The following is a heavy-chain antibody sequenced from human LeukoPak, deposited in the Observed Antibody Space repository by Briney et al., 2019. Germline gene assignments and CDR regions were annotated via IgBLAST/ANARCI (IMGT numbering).Heavy chain of an antibody. CDR1: GYTFTSYG. Sequence: ASVKVSCKASGYTFTSYGISWVRQAPGQGLEWMGWISAYNGNTNYAQKLQGRVTMTTDTSTSTAYMELRSLRSDDTAVYYCARDQPITMVRGVIISSRWFDPWGQGTLVTVSS. J-gene: IGHJ5*02. V-gene: IGHV1-18*01. CDR3: ARDQPITMVRGVIISSRWFDP. D-gene: IGHD3-10*01. CDR2: ISAYNGNT.